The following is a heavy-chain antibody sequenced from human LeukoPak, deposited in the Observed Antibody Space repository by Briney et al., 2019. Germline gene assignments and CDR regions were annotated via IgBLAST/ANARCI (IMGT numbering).Heavy chain of an antibody. D-gene: IGHD3-16*02. V-gene: IGHV1-18*01. Sequence: ASVKVSCKASGYTFTSYGISWVRQAPGQGLEWMGWISAYNGNTSYAQKFQGRVTMTRDMSTSTVYMELSSLRSEDTAVYYCASASYGFPYYFDYWGQGTLVTVSS. CDR1: GYTFTSYG. CDR3: ASASYGFPYYFDY. CDR2: ISAYNGNT. J-gene: IGHJ4*02.